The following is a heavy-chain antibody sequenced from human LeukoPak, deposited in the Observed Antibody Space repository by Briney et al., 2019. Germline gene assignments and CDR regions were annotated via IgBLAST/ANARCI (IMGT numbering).Heavy chain of an antibody. Sequence: GGSLRLSCAASGFSFSSFAMTWVRQAPGKGLEWVSSITGGHYPTYNTDSVKGRFTISRDDSKNTLYLQMYSLRADDTAVYYCTKDPNGDYVGAFDPWGQGTLVTVSS. V-gene: IGHV3-23*01. CDR2: ITGGHYPT. CDR1: GFSFSSFA. J-gene: IGHJ5*02. D-gene: IGHD4-17*01. CDR3: TKDPNGDYVGAFDP.